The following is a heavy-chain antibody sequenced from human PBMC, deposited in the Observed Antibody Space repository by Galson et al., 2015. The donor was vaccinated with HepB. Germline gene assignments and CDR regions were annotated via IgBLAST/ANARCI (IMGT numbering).Heavy chain of an antibody. Sequence: SMILSCAAAGVTFRSYDLSWGRQASGEGLVGGSTVTGNGGRTYYTDSVKGRFTISIDNSKNTLYLQMNARRVEDTAVYYCAKGGGAAPGERHWGQGTLVTASS. J-gene: IGHJ4*02. CDR2: VTGNGGRT. V-gene: IGHV3-23*01. CDR1: GVTFRSYD. D-gene: IGHD6-13*01. CDR3: AKGGGAAPGERH.